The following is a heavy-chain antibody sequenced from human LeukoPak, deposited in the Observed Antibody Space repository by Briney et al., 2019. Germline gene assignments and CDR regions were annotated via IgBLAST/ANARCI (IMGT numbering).Heavy chain of an antibody. CDR3: ARGPVAARGRIHYYFDY. Sequence: ASVKVSCKASGYTFTSYAISWVRQAPGQGLEWMGRIIPILGIANYAQKFQGRVTITADKSTSTAYMELSSLRSEDTAVYYCARGPVAARGRIHYYFDYWGQGTLVTVSS. D-gene: IGHD6-6*01. J-gene: IGHJ4*02. CDR2: IIPILGIA. CDR1: GYTFTSYA. V-gene: IGHV1-69*04.